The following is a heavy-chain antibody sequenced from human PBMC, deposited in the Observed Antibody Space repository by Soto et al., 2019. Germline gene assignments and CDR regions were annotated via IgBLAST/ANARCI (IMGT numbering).Heavy chain of an antibody. CDR1: GGTFSSYA. CDR2: IIPIFGTA. D-gene: IGHD1-26*01. Sequence: QVQLVQSGAEVKKPGYSVKVSCKASGGTFSSYAISWLRQAPGQGLEWMGGIIPIFGTANYAQKFQGRVTITADESTSTAYMEGSSLRSDDTAVYYCARGEVGASYYYYYGMDVWGQGTTVTVSS. CDR3: ARGEVGASYYYYYGMDV. V-gene: IGHV1-69*01. J-gene: IGHJ6*02.